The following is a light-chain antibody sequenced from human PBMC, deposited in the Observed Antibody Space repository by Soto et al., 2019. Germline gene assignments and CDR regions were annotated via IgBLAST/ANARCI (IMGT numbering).Light chain of an antibody. CDR3: ASYAGSINWV. V-gene: IGLV2-8*01. J-gene: IGLJ3*02. CDR1: SSDVGGYNY. CDR2: EVS. Sequence: QSALTQPPSASGSPGQSVTISCTGTSSDVGGYNYVSWYQQHPGKAPKLMVFEVSKRPSGVPDRFSGSKSGNTAPLTVSGLQAEDEADYYCASYAGSINWVFGGGTKLTVL.